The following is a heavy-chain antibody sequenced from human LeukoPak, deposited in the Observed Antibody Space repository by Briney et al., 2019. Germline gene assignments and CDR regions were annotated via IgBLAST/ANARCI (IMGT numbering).Heavy chain of an antibody. Sequence: SETLSLTCTVSGGTISSYYWSWIRQPAGKGLEWIGRIYTSGGTTYNPSLKSRVTMSVDTSKNQFSLKLSSVTAADTAVYYCASSPFTFGGVIVWTFDYWGQGTLVTVSS. J-gene: IGHJ4*02. CDR2: IYTSGGT. CDR1: GGTISSYY. D-gene: IGHD3-16*02. V-gene: IGHV4-4*07. CDR3: ASSPFTFGGVIVWTFDY.